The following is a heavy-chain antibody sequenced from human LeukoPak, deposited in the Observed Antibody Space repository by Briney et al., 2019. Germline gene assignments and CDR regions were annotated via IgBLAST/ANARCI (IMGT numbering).Heavy chain of an antibody. CDR3: ARDWSDILPGRPNDY. D-gene: IGHD3-9*01. J-gene: IGHJ4*02. V-gene: IGHV3-7*01. CDR1: GFTFSNYW. CDR2: IKEDGGSR. Sequence: GGSLRLSCAASGFTFSNYWMSWVRQAPGEGLEWVANIKEDGGSRYYVDSVKGRLTISRDNAKYSLYLQMSSLRVEDTAVYYCARDWSDILPGRPNDYWGQGTLVIVSS.